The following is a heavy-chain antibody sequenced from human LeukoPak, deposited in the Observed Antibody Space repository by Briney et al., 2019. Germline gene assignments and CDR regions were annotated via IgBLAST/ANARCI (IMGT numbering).Heavy chain of an antibody. CDR3: ARDSVHGYYDSSGYSALFDY. D-gene: IGHD3-22*01. CDR1: GFTFSSYW. CDR2: IKQDGSEK. Sequence: GGSLRLSCAASGFTFSSYWMSWVRQAPGKGLEWVANIKQDGSEKYYVDPVKGRFTISRDNAKNSLYLQVNSLRAEDTAVYYCARDSVHGYYDSSGYSALFDYWGQGTLVTVSS. V-gene: IGHV3-7*01. J-gene: IGHJ4*02.